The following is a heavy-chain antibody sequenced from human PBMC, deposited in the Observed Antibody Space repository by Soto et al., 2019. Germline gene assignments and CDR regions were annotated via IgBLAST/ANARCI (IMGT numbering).Heavy chain of an antibody. J-gene: IGHJ4*02. CDR3: AHRPRGYSYHFDY. CDR2: IYWDDDE. V-gene: IGHV2-5*02. D-gene: IGHD5-18*01. Sequence: QITLKESGPTLVKPTQTLTLTCTFSGFSLTTRGVGVGWIRQPPGKALEWLALIYWDDDEGYSPSLKSRLTITEYTSKNQVVLTMTSMDPVDTATYYCAHRPRGYSYHFDYWGQGTLVTVSS. CDR1: GFSLTTRGVG.